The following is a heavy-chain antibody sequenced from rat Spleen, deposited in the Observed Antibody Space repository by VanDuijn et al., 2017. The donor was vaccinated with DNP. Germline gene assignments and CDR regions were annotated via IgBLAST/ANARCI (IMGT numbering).Heavy chain of an antibody. CDR2: ISYDGSTT. V-gene: IGHV5-29*01. J-gene: IGHJ2*01. CDR3: ARGGHGGFDY. D-gene: IGHD4-1*01. CDR1: GFIFSNYG. Sequence: EVQLVESGGGLVQPGRSLKLSCAASGFIFSNYGMAWVRQAPTKGLEWVATISYDGSTTYYRDSVRGRFTISRDNAKNTQYLQMDSLRSEDTATYYCARGGHGGFDYWGQGVMVTVSS.